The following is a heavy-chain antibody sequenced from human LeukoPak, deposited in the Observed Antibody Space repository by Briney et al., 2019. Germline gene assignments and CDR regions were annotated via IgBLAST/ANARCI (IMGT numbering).Heavy chain of an antibody. CDR1: GYTFTSYD. V-gene: IGHV1-8*03. CDR3: ARSTDGTPTDY. J-gene: IGHJ4*02. D-gene: IGHD2-2*01. Sequence: GASVKVSCKASGYTFTSYDINWVRQATGQGLEWMGWMNPNSGNTGYAQKFQGRVTITADKSTSTAYMGLSSLRSEDTAVYYCARSTDGTPTDYWGQGTLVTVSS. CDR2: MNPNSGNT.